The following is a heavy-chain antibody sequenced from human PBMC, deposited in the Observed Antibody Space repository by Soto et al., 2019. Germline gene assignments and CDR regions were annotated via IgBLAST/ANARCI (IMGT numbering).Heavy chain of an antibody. Sequence: SVKVSCKASGGTFSSYAISWVRQAPGQGLEWMGGIIPIFGTANYAQNVQGRVTITAAKPTSTAYMEMSSLTSEETAVYYCARGAPRKYSSRPGSYPESFDFWRQGTRVT. V-gene: IGHV1-69*06. CDR3: ARGAPRKYSSRPGSYPESFDF. D-gene: IGHD2-2*01. CDR2: IIPIFGTA. CDR1: GGTFSSYA. J-gene: IGHJ3*01.